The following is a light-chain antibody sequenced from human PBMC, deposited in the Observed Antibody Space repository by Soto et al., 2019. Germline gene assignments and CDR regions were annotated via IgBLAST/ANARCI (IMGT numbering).Light chain of an antibody. CDR1: KIFSTY. J-gene: IGKJ2*01. CDR3: QSYNDWPFT. CDR2: GAS. V-gene: IGKV3-15*01. Sequence: EIVMTQSPATRLGSPGEKVTLSSRAVKIFSTYLAWYQQKPGQAPRLLIYGASTKATGIPARFSGSGSATDFTLTISSLQSEDFAVYYCQSYNDWPFTFGQGTKLEI.